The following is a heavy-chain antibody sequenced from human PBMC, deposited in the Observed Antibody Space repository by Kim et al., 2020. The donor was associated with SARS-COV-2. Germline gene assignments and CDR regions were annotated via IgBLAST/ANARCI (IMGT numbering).Heavy chain of an antibody. V-gene: IGHV3-23*01. J-gene: IGHJ6*02. CDR1: GFTFSSYA. CDR2: ISGSGGST. CDR3: AKAHTQNYYYYYCMDV. Sequence: GGSLRLSCAASGFTFSSYAMSWVRQAPGKGLEWVSAISGSGGSTYYADSVKGRFTISRDNSKNTLYLQMNSLRAEDTAVYYCAKAHTQNYYYYYCMDVWGQGTTVTVSS. D-gene: IGHD2-2*02.